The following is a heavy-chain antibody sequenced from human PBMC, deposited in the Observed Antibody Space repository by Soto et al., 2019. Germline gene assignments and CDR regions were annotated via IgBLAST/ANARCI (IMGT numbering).Heavy chain of an antibody. V-gene: IGHV1-69*01. Sequence: QVQLVQSGAEVKKPGSSVKVSCKASGGTFSSYAISWVRQAPGQGLEWMGGIIPIFGTANYAQKFQGRVTITADESTSTVYMELSSLRSADTAVYYCARDGAAAGIPYWFDPWGQGTLVTVSS. CDR3: ARDGAAAGIPYWFDP. CDR1: GGTFSSYA. J-gene: IGHJ5*02. CDR2: IIPIFGTA. D-gene: IGHD6-13*01.